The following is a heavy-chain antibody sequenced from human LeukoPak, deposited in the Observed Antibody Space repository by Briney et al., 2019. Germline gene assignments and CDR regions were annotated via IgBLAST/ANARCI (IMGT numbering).Heavy chain of an antibody. V-gene: IGHV4-34*01. J-gene: IGHJ6*02. Sequence: PSETLSLTCAVYGGSFSGYYWSWIRHPPGKGLEWIGEINHSGSTNYNPSLKSRVTISVDTSKNQFSLKLSSVTAADTAVYYCARVRYFDWSYYYYGMDVWGQGTTVTVSS. D-gene: IGHD3-9*01. CDR3: ARVRYFDWSYYYYGMDV. CDR1: GGSFSGYY. CDR2: INHSGST.